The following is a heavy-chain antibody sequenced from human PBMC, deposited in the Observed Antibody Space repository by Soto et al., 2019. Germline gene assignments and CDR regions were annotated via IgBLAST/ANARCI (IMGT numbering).Heavy chain of an antibody. CDR3: ARDRLDSSSSWDYDY. J-gene: IGHJ4*02. D-gene: IGHD6-13*01. CDR1: GFTFSSYG. V-gene: IGHV3-33*01. Sequence: GGSLRLSCAASGFTFSSYGMHWVRQAPGKGLEWVAVIWYDGSNKYYADSVKGRFTXSRDXSKXTLXLQMNSLRAEDTAVYYCARDRLDSSSSWDYDYWGQGTLVTVSS. CDR2: IWYDGSNK.